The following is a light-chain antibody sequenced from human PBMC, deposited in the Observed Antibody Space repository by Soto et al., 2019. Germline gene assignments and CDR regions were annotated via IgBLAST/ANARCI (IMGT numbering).Light chain of an antibody. Sequence: IVLTQSPATLSLSPGETATLSCRASQSVIVYIGCYQQKPGQAPRLLIYAYSNRATGIPARFSGSGSGTEFTLTISGLQSEDFATYYCQQSYSTPWTFGQGTKVDIK. CDR1: QSVIVY. CDR3: QQSYSTPWT. CDR2: AYS. J-gene: IGKJ1*01. V-gene: IGKV3-11*01.